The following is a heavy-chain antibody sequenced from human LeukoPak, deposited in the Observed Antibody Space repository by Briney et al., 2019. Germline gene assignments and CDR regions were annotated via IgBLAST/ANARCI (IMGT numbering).Heavy chain of an antibody. D-gene: IGHD1-26*01. J-gene: IGHJ5*02. CDR3: AKGGELGAPFDP. Sequence: QPGGSLRLSCAASGFIFDDYAMHWVRQAPGKGLEWVSGISWNSGSIGYADSVKGRFTISRDNAKNSLYLQMNSLRLEDTAFYYCAKGGELGAPFDPWGQGTLVTVSS. CDR1: GFIFDDYA. CDR2: ISWNSGSI. V-gene: IGHV3-9*01.